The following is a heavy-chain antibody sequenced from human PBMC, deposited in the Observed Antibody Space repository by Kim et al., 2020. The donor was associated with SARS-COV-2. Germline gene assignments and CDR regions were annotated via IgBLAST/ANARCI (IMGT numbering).Heavy chain of an antibody. J-gene: IGHJ6*02. CDR1: GGSFSGYY. Sequence: SETLSLTCAVYGGSFSGYYWSWIRQPPGKGLEWIGEINHSGSTNYNPSLKSRVTISVDTSKNQFSLKLSSVTAADTAVYYCARVSKRGYYYYYGMDVWGQGTTVTVSS. V-gene: IGHV4-34*01. CDR2: INHSGST. CDR3: ARVSKRGYYYYYGMDV.